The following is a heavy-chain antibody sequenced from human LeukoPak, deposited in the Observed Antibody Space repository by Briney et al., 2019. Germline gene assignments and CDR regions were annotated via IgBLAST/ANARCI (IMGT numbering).Heavy chain of an antibody. Sequence: PGGSLRLSCAASGFSFSSYAMTWVRQAPGKGLEWVSGISGSGGYTYYADSVKGRFTISRDNSKKTLFLQMNRLRAEDTAVYYCAQSNSGNYVNFPDYWGQGTLVTVFS. V-gene: IGHV3-23*01. J-gene: IGHJ4*02. D-gene: IGHD3-10*02. CDR1: GFSFSSYA. CDR3: AQSNSGNYVNFPDY. CDR2: ISGSGGYT.